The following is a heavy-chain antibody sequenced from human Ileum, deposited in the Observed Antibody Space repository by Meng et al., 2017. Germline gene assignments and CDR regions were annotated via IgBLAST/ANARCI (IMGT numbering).Heavy chain of an antibody. CDR3: VRNEGYSLGD. D-gene: IGHD2-21*01. V-gene: IGHV4-4*02. CDR2: ISQESGRT. Sequence: QLQEPGPGLVEPSGTLSRTCAVSGGSISSRDWWSWVRQPPGKGLEWIGEISQESGRTNYNPSLKSRVTISLDKSKNQFSLNLNSVTAADTAVYYCVRNEGYSLGDWGQGTLVTVSS. J-gene: IGHJ4*02. CDR1: GGSISSRDW.